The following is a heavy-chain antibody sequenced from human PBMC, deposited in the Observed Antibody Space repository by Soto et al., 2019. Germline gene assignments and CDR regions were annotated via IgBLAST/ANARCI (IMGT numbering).Heavy chain of an antibody. Sequence: EVQLVESGGGLVKPGGSLRLSCAASGFTFSTYSMSWVRQAPGKGLEWVSSISPSSTYIHYADSVKGRFTISRDNAEKSLYLQMSSLRGEDTAVYYCGRVGGGVVVVPGANRGDFWGQGTLVTVSS. CDR3: GRVGGGVVVVPGANRGDF. CDR1: GFTFSTYS. V-gene: IGHV3-21*01. CDR2: ISPSSTYI. J-gene: IGHJ4*02. D-gene: IGHD2-2*01.